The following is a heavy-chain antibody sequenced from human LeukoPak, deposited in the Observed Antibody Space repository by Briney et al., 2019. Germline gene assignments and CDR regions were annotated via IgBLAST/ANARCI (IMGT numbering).Heavy chain of an antibody. Sequence: WETLSLTCTVSGYSISSGYYRGWIRQPPGKGLERIGSIYHSGSTYYNPSLKSRVTISVDTSKNQFSLKLSSVTAADTAVYYCARVLRYSSSWYTPPAQTQDAFDIWGQGTMVTVSS. CDR2: IYHSGST. D-gene: IGHD6-13*01. J-gene: IGHJ3*02. V-gene: IGHV4-38-2*02. CDR1: GYSISSGYY. CDR3: ARVLRYSSSWYTPPAQTQDAFDI.